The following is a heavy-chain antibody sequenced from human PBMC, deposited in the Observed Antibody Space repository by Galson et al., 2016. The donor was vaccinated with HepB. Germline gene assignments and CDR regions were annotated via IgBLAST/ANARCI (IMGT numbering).Heavy chain of an antibody. J-gene: IGHJ4*02. D-gene: IGHD6-19*01. Sequence: SLRLSCAASGFTLINYAMHWVRQAPGKGLEYVSTISTNGGYTTYADSVKGRFTISRDNSKNTLYLQMSSLRPEDTAVYYCARGHSGGWYSDMGPLCYFDYWGQGTLVTVSS. CDR2: ISTNGGYT. CDR3: ARGHSGGWYSDMGPLCYFDY. CDR1: GFTLINYA. V-gene: IGHV3-64D*06.